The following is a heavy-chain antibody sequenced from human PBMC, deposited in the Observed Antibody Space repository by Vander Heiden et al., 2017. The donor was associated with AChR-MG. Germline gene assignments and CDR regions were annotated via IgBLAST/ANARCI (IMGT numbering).Heavy chain of an antibody. Sequence: QVQLQQWGAGLLKPSETLSLTRAVYGGSFSGYYWRWIRQPPGKGLEWIGEINHSGSTNYNPSLKSRVTISVDTSKNQFSLKLSSVTAADTAVYYCARSSYCSGGSCSYYYYGMDVWGQGTTVTVSS. V-gene: IGHV4-34*01. J-gene: IGHJ6*02. CDR1: GGSFSGYY. CDR3: ARSSYCSGGSCSYYYYGMDV. CDR2: INHSGST. D-gene: IGHD2-15*01.